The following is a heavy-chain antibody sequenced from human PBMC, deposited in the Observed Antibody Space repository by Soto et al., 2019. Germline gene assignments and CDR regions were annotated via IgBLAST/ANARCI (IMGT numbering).Heavy chain of an antibody. J-gene: IGHJ4*02. CDR1: GGSISSYY. CDR2: IYYSGST. V-gene: IGHV4-59*08. D-gene: IGHD4-17*01. Sequence: QVQLQESGPGLVKPSETLSLTCTVSGGSISSYYWSWIRQPPGKGLEWIGYIYYSGSTKYNPSLKSRVTISVDTSKNQFSLKLSSVTAADTAVYYCARRYGPGFDYWGQGTLVTVSS. CDR3: ARRYGPGFDY.